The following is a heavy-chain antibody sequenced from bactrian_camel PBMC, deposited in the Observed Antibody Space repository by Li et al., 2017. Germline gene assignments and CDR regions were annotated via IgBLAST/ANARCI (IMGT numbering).Heavy chain of an antibody. CDR3: ASAAYNSNWSRLEKRYYKY. CDR2: IDSTGSA. J-gene: IGHJ4*01. Sequence: QVQLVESGGGSVQAGGSLRLSCAYTYGEGDMAWFRQAPGKEREGVAAIDSTGSANYADSVKGRFTISKDNARNTLALQMNSLKPEDSAMYYCASAAYNSNWSRLEKRYYKYWGQGTQVTVS. D-gene: IGHD6*01. CDR1: TYGEGD. V-gene: IGHV3S55*01.